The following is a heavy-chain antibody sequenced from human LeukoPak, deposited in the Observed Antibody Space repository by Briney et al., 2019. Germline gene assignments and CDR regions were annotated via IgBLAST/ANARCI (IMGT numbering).Heavy chain of an antibody. CDR3: ARGGVQDPLDY. CDR1: GFTFSDYS. CDR2: ISSSSNTI. Sequence: GGSLRLSCAASGFTFSDYSMNWVRQAPGKGLEWVSYISSSSNTIYYADSVKGRFTISRDNAKNSLYLQMNSLRAEDTAVYYCARGGVQDPLDYWGQGTLVTVSS. D-gene: IGHD3-16*01. J-gene: IGHJ4*02. V-gene: IGHV3-48*01.